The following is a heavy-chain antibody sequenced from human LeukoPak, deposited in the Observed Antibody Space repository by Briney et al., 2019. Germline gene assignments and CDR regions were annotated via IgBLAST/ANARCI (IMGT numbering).Heavy chain of an antibody. Sequence: GGSLRLSCAASGFTFSTYWMNWVRQAPGKGLEWVANIKQDGNEKYYVDSVKGRFTISRDNAKNSLYLQMNSLRAEDTAIYYCERDAFFWAFDYWGQGTLVTVSS. V-gene: IGHV3-7*03. CDR2: IKQDGNEK. D-gene: IGHD3-3*01. CDR1: GFTFSTYW. J-gene: IGHJ4*02. CDR3: ERDAFFWAFDY.